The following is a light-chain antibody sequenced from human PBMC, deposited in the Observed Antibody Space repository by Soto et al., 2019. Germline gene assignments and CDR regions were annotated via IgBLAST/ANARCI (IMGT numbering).Light chain of an antibody. CDR3: SSYTRNSTWV. V-gene: IGLV2-14*01. J-gene: IGLJ3*02. Sequence: QSALTQPASVSGSPGQLMTISCTGTSSDVGGYNYVSWYQQHPGKAPKLMIYEVSNRPSGVSNRFSGSKSGNTASLTISGLQAEDEADYHCSSYTRNSTWVFGGGTKLTVL. CDR1: SSDVGGYNY. CDR2: EVS.